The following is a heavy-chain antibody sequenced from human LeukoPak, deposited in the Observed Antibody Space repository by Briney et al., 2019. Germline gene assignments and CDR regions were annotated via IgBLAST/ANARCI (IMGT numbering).Heavy chain of an antibody. D-gene: IGHD6-19*01. CDR1: GFTFSSYA. Sequence: LPGGSLRLSCAASGFTFSSYAMSWVRQAPGKGLEWVSAISGSGGSTYYADSVEGRFTISRDNSKNTLYLQMNSLRAEDTAVYYCAKGEAAVAYRIKFDYWGQGTLVTVSS. V-gene: IGHV3-23*01. CDR3: AKGEAAVAYRIKFDY. J-gene: IGHJ4*02. CDR2: ISGSGGST.